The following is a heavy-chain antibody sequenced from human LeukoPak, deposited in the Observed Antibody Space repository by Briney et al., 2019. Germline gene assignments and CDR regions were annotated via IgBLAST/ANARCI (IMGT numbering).Heavy chain of an antibody. J-gene: IGHJ6*04. CDR1: GFTFTNDA. CDR3: AKPPNYGAYYYGMDV. D-gene: IGHD4/OR15-4a*01. Sequence: GGSLRLSCAASGFTFTNDAMSWVRQAPGQGLERVSAISYNGGSTYYSDSVKGRFTISRDNSKNTVYLQMNSLRAEDTAVYYCAKPPNYGAYYYGMDVWGKGTTVTVSS. CDR2: ISYNGGST. V-gene: IGHV3-23*01.